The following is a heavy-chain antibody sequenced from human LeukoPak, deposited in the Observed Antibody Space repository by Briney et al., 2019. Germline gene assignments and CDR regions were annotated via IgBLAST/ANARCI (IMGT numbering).Heavy chain of an antibody. D-gene: IGHD1-14*01. CDR1: GGSISINSYY. J-gene: IGHJ4*02. CDR3: ARRSVSRGLDY. CDR2: LYFRGNT. Sequence: PSETLSLTCSVSGGSISINSYYWDWIRQSPGKGLEWLGSLYFRGNTYYNPSLKSRVTISVDTSKNQFSLKLSSVTAADTAVYYCARRSVSRGLDYWGQGTLVTVSS. V-gene: IGHV4-39*07.